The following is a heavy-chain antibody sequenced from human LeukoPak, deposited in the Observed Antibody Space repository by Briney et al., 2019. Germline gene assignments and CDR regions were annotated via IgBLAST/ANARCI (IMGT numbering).Heavy chain of an antibody. CDR2: IYYSGST. CDR1: GGSISSYY. J-gene: IGHJ4*02. D-gene: IGHD4-17*01. V-gene: IGHV4-59*01. Sequence: PSETLSLTCTVSGGSISSYYWSWIRQPPGKGLEWIGYIYYSGSTNYNPSLKSRVTISVDTSKNQFFLKLSSVTAADTAVYYCARGKDYVPPYYFDYWGQGTLVTVSS. CDR3: ARGKDYVPPYYFDY.